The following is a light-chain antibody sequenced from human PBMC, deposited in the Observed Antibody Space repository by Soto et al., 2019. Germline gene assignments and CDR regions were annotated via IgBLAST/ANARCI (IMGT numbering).Light chain of an antibody. V-gene: IGLV1-44*01. Sequence: QSVLTQPLSVSASPGQRVTISCSGGSSNIGSNTVAWYQHLPGTAPPRLIFTAGQRPSGVPGRFSGSKSGTSASLAISGLQSEAESDYYCSAWDNSLKGYVFGPGTKLTVL. J-gene: IGLJ1*01. CDR1: SSNIGSNT. CDR2: TAG. CDR3: SAWDNSLKGYV.